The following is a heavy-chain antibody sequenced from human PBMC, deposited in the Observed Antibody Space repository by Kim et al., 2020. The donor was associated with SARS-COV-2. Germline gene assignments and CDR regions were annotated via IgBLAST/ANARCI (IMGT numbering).Heavy chain of an antibody. Sequence: GGSLRLSCGASGFTVNNFAMSWVRQAPGKGLEWVSTDPGGGGRTFYADSVKGRFTISRDNSKNTVFLQMNSVRAEDTAVYYCAKAQPLSSGWYDFEDWGQGTLVTVSS. V-gene: IGHV3-23*01. D-gene: IGHD6-19*01. CDR3: AKAQPLSSGWYDFED. CDR1: GFTVNNFA. J-gene: IGHJ4*02. CDR2: DPGGGGRT.